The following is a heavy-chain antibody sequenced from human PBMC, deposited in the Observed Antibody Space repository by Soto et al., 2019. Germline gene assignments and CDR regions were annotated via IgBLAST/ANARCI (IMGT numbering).Heavy chain of an antibody. CDR1: GFTFTSSA. CDR3: AGEGVRGGWTYYYYGMDV. J-gene: IGHJ6*02. Sequence: VKVSCKASGFTFTSSAVQWVRQARGQRLEWIGWIVVGSGNTNYAQKFQERVTITRDMSTGTAYMELSSLRSGDTAVYYCAGEGVRGGWTYYYYGMDVWGQGTTVTVSS. V-gene: IGHV1-58*01. CDR2: IVVGSGNT. D-gene: IGHD3-16*01.